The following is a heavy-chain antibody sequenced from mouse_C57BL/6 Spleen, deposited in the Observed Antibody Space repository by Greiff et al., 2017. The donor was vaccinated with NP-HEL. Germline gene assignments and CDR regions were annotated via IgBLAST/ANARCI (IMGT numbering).Heavy chain of an antibody. CDR2: INPNNGGT. V-gene: IGHV1-26*01. CDR1: GYTFTDYY. CDR3: ARSRDYYGSSSFAY. Sequence: VQLQQSGPELVKPGASVKISCKASGYTFTDYYMNWVKQSHGKSLEWIGDINPNNGGTSYNQKFKGKATLTVDKSSSTAYMELRSLTSEDSAVYYCARSRDYYGSSSFAYWGQGTLVTVSA. J-gene: IGHJ3*01. D-gene: IGHD1-1*01.